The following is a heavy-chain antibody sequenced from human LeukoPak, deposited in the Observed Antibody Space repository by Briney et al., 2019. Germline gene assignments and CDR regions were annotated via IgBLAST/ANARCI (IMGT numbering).Heavy chain of an antibody. CDR2: MNPNSGNT. Sequence: ASVKVSCKASGYTFTSYDINWVRQATGEGLEWLGWMNPNSGNTGYAQKFQGRVTITRNTSISTAYMELSSLRSEDTAVYYCARTSSSWYYYYYYYMDVWGKGTTVTVSS. J-gene: IGHJ6*03. D-gene: IGHD6-13*01. CDR1: GYTFTSYD. CDR3: ARTSSSWYYYYYYYMDV. V-gene: IGHV1-8*03.